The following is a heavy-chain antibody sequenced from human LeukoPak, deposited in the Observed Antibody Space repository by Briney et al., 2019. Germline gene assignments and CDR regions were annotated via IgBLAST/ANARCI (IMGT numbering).Heavy chain of an antibody. CDR3: AKGGSNNWSFAN. Sequence: GGSLRLSCAAAGLTFSNYSMHWVRQAPGKGLQWVAYIRCDGRNKYSADSVKGRFTIYRDNSKGTVYLQMNSLRPEDTAVYYCAKGGSNNWSFANWGQGTLVTVSS. V-gene: IGHV3-30*02. J-gene: IGHJ1*01. D-gene: IGHD1-1*01. CDR1: GLTFSNYS. CDR2: IRCDGRNK.